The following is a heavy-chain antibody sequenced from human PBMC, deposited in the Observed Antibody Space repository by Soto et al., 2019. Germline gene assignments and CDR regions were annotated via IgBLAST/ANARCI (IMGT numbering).Heavy chain of an antibody. V-gene: IGHV3-53*01. D-gene: IGHD5-12*01. CDR2: IYSGGST. J-gene: IGHJ4*02. Sequence: GGSLRLSCAASGFTVSSNYMSWVRQAPGKGLEWVSVIYSGGSTYYADSVKGRFTISRDNSKNTLYLQMNSLRAEDTAVYYCARDERYSGYGPYFDYWGQGTLVTVSS. CDR1: GFTVSSNY. CDR3: ARDERYSGYGPYFDY.